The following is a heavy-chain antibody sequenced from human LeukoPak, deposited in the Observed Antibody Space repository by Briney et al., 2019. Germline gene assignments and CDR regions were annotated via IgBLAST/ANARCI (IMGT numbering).Heavy chain of an antibody. J-gene: IGHJ3*02. V-gene: IGHV3-74*01. Sequence: GGSLRLSCAASGFTFDDYAMHWVRQAPGKGLVWVSRINSDGSSTSYADSVKGRFTISGDNAKNTLYLQMNSLRAEDTAVYYCARVLTRYYDSSGPIDAFDIWGQGTMVTVSS. CDR3: ARVLTRYYDSSGPIDAFDI. CDR1: GFTFDDYA. CDR2: INSDGSST. D-gene: IGHD3-22*01.